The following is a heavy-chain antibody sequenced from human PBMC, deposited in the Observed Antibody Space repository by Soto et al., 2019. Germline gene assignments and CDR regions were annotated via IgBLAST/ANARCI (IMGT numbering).Heavy chain of an antibody. D-gene: IGHD3-3*01. CDR2: IIPIFGTA. J-gene: IGHJ6*02. CDR1: GGTFSSYA. CDR3: ASPTREWLPPARDYYYGMDV. V-gene: IGHV1-69*06. Sequence: QVQLVQSGAEVKKPGSSVKVSCKASGGTFSSYAISWVRQAPGQGLEWMGGIIPIFGTANYAQKFQGRVTIPADKSTSTAYMELSSLRSEDTAVYYCASPTREWLPPARDYYYGMDVWGQVTTVTVSS.